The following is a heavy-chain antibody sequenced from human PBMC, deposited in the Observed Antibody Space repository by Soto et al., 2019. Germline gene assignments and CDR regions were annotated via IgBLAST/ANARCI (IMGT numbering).Heavy chain of an antibody. Sequence: QVQLVESGGGVVQPGRSLRLSCAASGFTFSSYGMHWVRQAPGKGLEWVAVISYDGSNKYYADSVKSRFTISRHNSKNTLYLQMNSVRAEDTAVYYCAKGSEVTDPYYFDYWGQGTLVTVSS. V-gene: IGHV3-30*18. J-gene: IGHJ4*02. CDR2: ISYDGSNK. CDR3: AKGSEVTDPYYFDY. CDR1: GFTFSSYG.